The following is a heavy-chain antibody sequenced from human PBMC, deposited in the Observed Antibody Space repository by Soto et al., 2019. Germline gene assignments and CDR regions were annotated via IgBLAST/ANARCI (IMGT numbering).Heavy chain of an antibody. CDR1: GYTFTRSG. D-gene: IGHD5-12*01. J-gene: IGHJ6*02. CDR2: ISSYNGDT. V-gene: IGHV1-18*01. CDR3: AREGVAPYYYYGMDV. Sequence: QVQLVQSGAEVKKPGASVKVSCKASGYTFTRSGISWVRQAPGQGPEWMGWISSYNGDTNYAPTFQGRVTMTTDTSTSTAYMELRSLRSDDTAVYYCAREGVAPYYYYGMDVWGQGTPVTVSS.